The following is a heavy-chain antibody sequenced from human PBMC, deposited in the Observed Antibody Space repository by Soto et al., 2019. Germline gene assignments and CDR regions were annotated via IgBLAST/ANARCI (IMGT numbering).Heavy chain of an antibody. V-gene: IGHV3-23*01. J-gene: IGHJ4*02. D-gene: IGHD2-21*02. Sequence: GGSLRLSCRTSGFTFSNYGMSWVRQAPGKGLEWVSGISGSGGSTYYADSVKGQFAISRDNSKSTLYLQMNSLRAEDTALYYCAKVQEFCGFNCYIVDSWGQGVLVTVSS. CDR2: ISGSGGST. CDR1: GFTFSNYG. CDR3: AKVQEFCGFNCYIVDS.